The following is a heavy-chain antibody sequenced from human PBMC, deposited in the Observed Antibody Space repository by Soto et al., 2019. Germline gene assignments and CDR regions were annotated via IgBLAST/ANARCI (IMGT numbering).Heavy chain of an antibody. V-gene: IGHV1-18*01. D-gene: IGHD3-10*01. J-gene: IGHJ4*02. CDR1: GYTFINYG. CDR2: INSYNGNT. Sequence: QVQLVQSGAEVKKPGASVKVSCKASGYTFINYGISWVRQAPGQGLEWMGWINSYNGNTNYAQQLQGRVTMTTDTSTNTAYMELRSLTADDTAVYYCARSAGVVDGDDYWGQGTLVTVSS. CDR3: ARSAGVVDGDDY.